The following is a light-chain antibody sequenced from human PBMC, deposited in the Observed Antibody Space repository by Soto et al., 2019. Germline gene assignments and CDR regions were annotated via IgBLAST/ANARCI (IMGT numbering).Light chain of an antibody. J-gene: IGKJ1*01. Sequence: IQMTQSPSSLSSSLGYRFTITCGSSQGIRGDLGWYQQKPGKAPKRLISATSTLQSGVPSRFSGRGSGTNFTLTISSLQPEDFATYYCIQDFISPLTVGQGTKVDI. CDR3: IQDFISPLT. CDR1: QGIRGD. V-gene: IGKV1-6*01. CDR2: ATS.